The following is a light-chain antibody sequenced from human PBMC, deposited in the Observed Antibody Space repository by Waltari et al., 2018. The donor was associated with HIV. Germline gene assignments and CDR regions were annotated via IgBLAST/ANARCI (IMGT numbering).Light chain of an antibody. V-gene: IGLV3-19*01. J-gene: IGLJ2*01. CDR2: GNN. Sequence: SFELAQDPAVSVALGQTVRITCQGDNLRNSYAAWYQQKPGRAPVLVIYGNNNRATGIPDRFSASRSGNTASLTITGDQAEDEADYYCDSRDSTGNHAIFGGGTKVTVL. CDR3: DSRDSTGNHAI. CDR1: NLRNSY.